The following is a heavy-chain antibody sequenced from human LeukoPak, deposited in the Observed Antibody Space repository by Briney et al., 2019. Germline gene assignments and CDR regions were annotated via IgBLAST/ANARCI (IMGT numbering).Heavy chain of an antibody. D-gene: IGHD3-10*01. J-gene: IGHJ4*02. CDR3: AKDAARSRGVIPASYYFDY. CDR1: GFTFSSYA. Sequence: GGSLRLSCAASGFTFSSYAMSWVRQAPGKGLEWVSALRGSGGSTYYADSVKGRFTISRDNSKNTLYLQMNSLRAEDTAVYYCAKDAARSRGVIPASYYFDYWGQGTLVTVSS. CDR2: LRGSGGST. V-gene: IGHV3-23*01.